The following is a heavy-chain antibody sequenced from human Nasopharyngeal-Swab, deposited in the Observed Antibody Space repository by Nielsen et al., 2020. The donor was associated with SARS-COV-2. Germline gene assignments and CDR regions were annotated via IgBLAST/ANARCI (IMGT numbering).Heavy chain of an antibody. CDR2: SRNEAHSFTT. V-gene: IGHV3-72*01. CDR1: GFTFSEHY. D-gene: IGHD3-22*01. CDR3: VRADISSYFDY. Sequence: GESLKISCAASGFTFSEHYMDWVRQAPGKGLEWVGRSRNEAHSFTTEYAASVKGRFTISRDDSENSLYLQMNSLKIEDTAVYYCVRADISSYFDYWGQGTLVTVSS. J-gene: IGHJ4*02.